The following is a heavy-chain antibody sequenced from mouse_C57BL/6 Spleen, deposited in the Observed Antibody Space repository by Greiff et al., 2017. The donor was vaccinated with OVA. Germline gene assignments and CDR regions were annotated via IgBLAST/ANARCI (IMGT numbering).Heavy chain of an antibody. J-gene: IGHJ2*01. CDR2: INPYDGGT. Sequence: EVKLLESGPVLVKPGASVKMSCKASGYTFTDYYMNWVKQSHEKSLEWIGIINPYDGGTGYNPKFKGKATLTVDKSSSTAYMELNSLTSEDAAVYYCARYDGPYYFDYWGQGTTLTVSS. CDR1: GYTFTDYY. D-gene: IGHD2-3*01. CDR3: ARYDGPYYFDY. V-gene: IGHV1-19*01.